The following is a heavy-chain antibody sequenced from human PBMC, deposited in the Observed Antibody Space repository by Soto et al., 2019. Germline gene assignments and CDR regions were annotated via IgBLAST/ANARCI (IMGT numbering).Heavy chain of an antibody. D-gene: IGHD3-22*01. V-gene: IGHV3-23*01. Sequence: PRGSLTLSCRASGCTFSSSAFSWPRHAPGEGLEWVSAISGSAGSTHYADPVKGRFTTCRDNSKNTMYVQITSMRAEDTAVYYCTKDVFPFTMVEVVLQAYGIDVCGQATTVTVSS. CDR2: ISGSAGST. CDR1: GCTFSSSA. CDR3: TKDVFPFTMVEVVLQAYGIDV. J-gene: IGHJ6*02.